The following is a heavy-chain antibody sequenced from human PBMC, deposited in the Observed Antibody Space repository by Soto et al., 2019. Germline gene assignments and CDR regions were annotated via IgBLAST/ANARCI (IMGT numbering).Heavy chain of an antibody. Sequence: QVQLVQSGTEVKKPGSSVKVSCKASGGTFRSNAISWVRQAPGQGLEWMGGLIPIFGTTNYAQKFQGRVTITADESARTAYMELSSLRSDHTAVYYCASLLSFYYGSGYGMDVWGQGTTVTVSS. CDR3: ASLLSFYYGSGYGMDV. J-gene: IGHJ6*02. CDR1: GGTFRSNA. D-gene: IGHD3-10*01. CDR2: LIPIFGTT. V-gene: IGHV1-69*01.